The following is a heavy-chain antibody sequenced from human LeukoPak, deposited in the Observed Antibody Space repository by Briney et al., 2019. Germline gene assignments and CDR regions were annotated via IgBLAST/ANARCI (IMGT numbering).Heavy chain of an antibody. Sequence: QAGGSLRLSCVGSGFPFSNYGMQWVRQAPGKGLEWLTVISYEGRVSHYADSVKGRFTVSRDNSENTLLLQMNSLRAEDTAMYFCAKEGNARASHYLDSWGQGTLVTVSS. CDR1: GFPFSNYG. V-gene: IGHV3-30*18. CDR3: AKEGNARASHYLDS. CDR2: ISYEGRVS. J-gene: IGHJ4*02. D-gene: IGHD3-10*01.